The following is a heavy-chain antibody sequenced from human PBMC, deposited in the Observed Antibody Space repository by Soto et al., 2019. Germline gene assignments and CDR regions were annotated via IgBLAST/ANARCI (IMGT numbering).Heavy chain of an antibody. CDR1: GFTFSSYA. V-gene: IGHV3-23*01. D-gene: IGHD6-19*01. J-gene: IGHJ4*02. CDR2: ISGSCGRT. CDR3: AKDRRQYAVAGTSDFDY. Sequence: EVQMLESGGGLVQPGGSLRLSCAASGFTFSSYAMSWVRQAPGKGLEWVSTISGSCGRTYYADSVKGRFTISRDDSTNALYLHLTSLRADDTAVYYCAKDRRQYAVAGTSDFDYWGQGTLVTVSS.